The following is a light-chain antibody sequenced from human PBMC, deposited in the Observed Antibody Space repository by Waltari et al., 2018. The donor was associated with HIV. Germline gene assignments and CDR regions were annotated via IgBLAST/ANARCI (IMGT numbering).Light chain of an antibody. Sequence: EIVLTRSTGTLSLSPGERATLSCRASQSVSSSYLAWYQQKHGQAPRLLIYGASSRATGIPDRFSGSGSGTDFTRTISRLEPEDFAVYYCQQYGSSPLTFGGGTKVEIK. CDR2: GAS. CDR1: QSVSSSY. J-gene: IGKJ4*01. CDR3: QQYGSSPLT. V-gene: IGKV3-20*01.